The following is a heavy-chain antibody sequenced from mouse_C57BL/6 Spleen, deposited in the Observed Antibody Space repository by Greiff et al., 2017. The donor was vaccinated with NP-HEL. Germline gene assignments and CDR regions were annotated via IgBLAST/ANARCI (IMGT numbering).Heavy chain of an antibody. D-gene: IGHD2-4*01. CDR2: ISSGGDYI. CDR3: TRDLLYDYDVAY. Sequence: DVKLQESGEGLVKPGGSLKLSCAASGFTFSSYAMSWVRQTPEKRLEWVAYISSGGDYIYYADTVKGRFTISRDNARNTLYLQMSSLKSEDTAMYYCTRDLLYDYDVAYWGQGTLVTVSA. V-gene: IGHV5-9-1*02. CDR1: GFTFSSYA. J-gene: IGHJ3*01.